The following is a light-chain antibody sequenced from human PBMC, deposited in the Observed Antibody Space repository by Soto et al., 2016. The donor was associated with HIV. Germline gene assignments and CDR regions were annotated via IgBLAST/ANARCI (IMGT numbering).Light chain of an antibody. CDR2: AAS. CDR1: QGIGNY. Sequence: DIQMTQSPSAMSASVGDRVTITCRASQGIGNYLAWFQQKPGKVPQRLIYAASNLQSGVPSRFSGSGSGTEFTLTISSLQPEDFATYYCLQHKSYPRTFGQGTKLEI. V-gene: IGKV1-17*03. CDR3: LQHKSYPRT. J-gene: IGKJ1*01.